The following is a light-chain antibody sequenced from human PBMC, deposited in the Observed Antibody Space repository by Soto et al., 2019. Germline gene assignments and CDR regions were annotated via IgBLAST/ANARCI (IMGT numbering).Light chain of an antibody. Sequence: ESVLTQSPGTLSLSPGEKATLSCRASQSVSSSYLAWYQQKPGQAPRLLIYGASSRATGIPDRFSGSGSGTDFTLTVSGLEPEDFAVYYCQQFGSSSWTFGQGTKV. J-gene: IGKJ1*01. V-gene: IGKV3-20*01. CDR3: QQFGSSSWT. CDR1: QSVSSSY. CDR2: GAS.